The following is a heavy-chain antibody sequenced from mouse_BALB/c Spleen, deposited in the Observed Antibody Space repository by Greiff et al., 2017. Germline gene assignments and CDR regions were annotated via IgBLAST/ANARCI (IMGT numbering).Heavy chain of an antibody. CDR1: GFSLTSYG. Sequence: QVQLKESGPGLVQPSQSLSITCTVSGFSLTSYGVHWVRQSPGKGLEWLGVIWSGGSTDYNAAFISRLSISKDNSKSQVFLKMNSLQANDTAIYYCARTIYDGYSAWFAYWGQGTLVTVSA. J-gene: IGHJ3*01. V-gene: IGHV2-2*02. D-gene: IGHD2-3*01. CDR3: ARTIYDGYSAWFAY. CDR2: IWSGGST.